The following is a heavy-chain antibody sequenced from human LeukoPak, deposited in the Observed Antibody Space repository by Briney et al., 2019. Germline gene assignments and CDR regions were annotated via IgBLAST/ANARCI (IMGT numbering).Heavy chain of an antibody. J-gene: IGHJ4*02. Sequence: QAGGSLRLSCAASGFTFSSYGMHWVRQAPGKGLEWVAVIWYDGSNKYYADSVKGRFTISRDNSKNTLYLQMNSLRAEDTAVYYCARDVNYYDSSGYHQGGYYFDYWGQGTLVTVSS. D-gene: IGHD3-22*01. V-gene: IGHV3-33*08. CDR3: ARDVNYYDSSGYHQGGYYFDY. CDR2: IWYDGSNK. CDR1: GFTFSSYG.